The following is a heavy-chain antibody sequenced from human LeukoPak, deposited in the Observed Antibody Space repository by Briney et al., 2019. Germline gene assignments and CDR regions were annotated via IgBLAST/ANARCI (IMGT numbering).Heavy chain of an antibody. CDR2: ISDSGGST. Sequence: PGGSLRLSCAASGFTFSISAMSWVRQAPGKGLEWVSGISDSGGSTFYADSVKGRFTIPRDNSKNILYLQMNSLRADDTAVYYCAKGGSTTVVTPSFDYWGQGTLVTVSS. D-gene: IGHD4-23*01. V-gene: IGHV3-23*01. CDR3: AKGGSTTVVTPSFDY. J-gene: IGHJ4*02. CDR1: GFTFSISA.